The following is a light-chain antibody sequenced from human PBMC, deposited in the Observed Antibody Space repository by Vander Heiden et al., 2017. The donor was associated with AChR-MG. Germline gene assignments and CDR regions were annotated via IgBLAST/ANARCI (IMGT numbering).Light chain of an antibody. V-gene: IGLV3-1*01. CDR3: QAWDSRYVV. CDR1: KLGNKY. Sequence: SYELTPPPSVTVSPGQTASITCSGDKLGNKYACWYQQKPGQSPLLVIYQDSQRPSGIPERFSGSNSGNTATLTISGTQAMDEADYYCQAWDSRYVVFGGGTKLTVL. CDR2: QDS. J-gene: IGLJ2*01.